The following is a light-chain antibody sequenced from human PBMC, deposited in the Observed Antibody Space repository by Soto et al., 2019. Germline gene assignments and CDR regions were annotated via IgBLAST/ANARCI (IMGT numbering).Light chain of an antibody. CDR2: GNS. V-gene: IGLV1-40*01. Sequence: QSVLTQPPSVSGAPGQRVTISCTGSSSNIGAGYDVHWYQQLPRTAPKLLIYGNSNRPSGVPHRFSGSKSGTSASLAITGLQAEDEADYYCQSYDSSLSVYVFGTGTKVTVL. CDR3: QSYDSSLSVYV. J-gene: IGLJ1*01. CDR1: SSNIGAGYD.